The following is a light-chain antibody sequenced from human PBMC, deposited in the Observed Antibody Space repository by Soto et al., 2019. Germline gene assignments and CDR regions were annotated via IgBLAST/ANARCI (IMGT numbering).Light chain of an antibody. J-gene: IGLJ1*01. CDR3: SSFSGSNNYV. Sequence: QSALTQPPSASGSLGQSVTISCTGTCSDVGDYNFVSWYQQHPGKAPKLMIYEVSERPSGVPDRFSGSKSGNTASLTVSGLQAEDEADYYCSSFSGSNNYVFGTGTKVTVL. V-gene: IGLV2-8*01. CDR1: CSDVGDYNF. CDR2: EVS.